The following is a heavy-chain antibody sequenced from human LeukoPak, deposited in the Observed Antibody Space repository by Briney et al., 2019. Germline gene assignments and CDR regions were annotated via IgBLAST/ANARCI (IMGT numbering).Heavy chain of an antibody. CDR1: GFTFSSYA. CDR3: AKVGPAERYDIVTGYSWGTYYFDY. CDR2: ISGGGGST. D-gene: IGHD3-9*01. Sequence: GGSLRLSCAASGFTFSSYAMSWVRQAPGKGLEWVSAISGGGGSTYYADSVKGRFTISRDNSKNTLYLQMNSLRAEDTAVYYCAKVGPAERYDIVTGYSWGTYYFDYWGQGTLVTVSS. V-gene: IGHV3-23*01. J-gene: IGHJ4*02.